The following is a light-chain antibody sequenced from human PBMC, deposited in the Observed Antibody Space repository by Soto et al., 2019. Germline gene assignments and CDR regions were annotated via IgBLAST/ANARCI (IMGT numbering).Light chain of an antibody. CDR1: ANINGN. V-gene: IGKV3-15*01. J-gene: IGKJ4*01. CDR2: AAS. Sequence: EIVMTQSPATLSVSPGERATLSCRASANINGNLAWYQQKPGQAPRLRIHAASIRATGIPARFSGSRSGTEFTLTISSLQSEDFAVYYCQHYNDWPLTFGGGTKVEIK. CDR3: QHYNDWPLT.